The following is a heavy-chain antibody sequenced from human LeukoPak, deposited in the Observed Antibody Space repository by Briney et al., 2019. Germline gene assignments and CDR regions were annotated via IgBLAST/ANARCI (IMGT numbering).Heavy chain of an antibody. Sequence: SGGSLRLSCAASGFTFSSYAMSWVRQAPGKGLEWVSAISGSGGSTYYADSVKGRFTISRDNSKNTLYLQMNSLRAEDTAVYYCAKGDSSVLSLSDYWGQGTLVTVSS. CDR1: GFTFSSYA. CDR2: ISGSGGST. D-gene: IGHD3-22*01. J-gene: IGHJ4*02. V-gene: IGHV3-23*01. CDR3: AKGDSSVLSLSDY.